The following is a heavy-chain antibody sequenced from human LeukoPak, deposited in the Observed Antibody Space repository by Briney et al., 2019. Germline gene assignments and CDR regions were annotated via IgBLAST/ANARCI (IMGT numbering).Heavy chain of an antibody. J-gene: IGHJ4*02. V-gene: IGHV3-7*01. Sequence: PGGSLRLSCAASGFTFSSYWMSWVRQAPGKGLEWVANIKKDGSEKYYVDSVKGRFSISRDNAKNSLYLHMNNLRAEDTATYFCSRSLDYWGQGIWVTVSS. CDR3: SRSLDY. CDR2: IKKDGSEK. CDR1: GFTFSSYW.